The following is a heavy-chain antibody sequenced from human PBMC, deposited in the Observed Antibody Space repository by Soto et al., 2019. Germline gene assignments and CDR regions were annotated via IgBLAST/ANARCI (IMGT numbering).Heavy chain of an antibody. CDR1: GFTFSNYA. CDR2: ISGSGGST. CDR3: EKDQGSSWSEIDY. J-gene: IGHJ4*02. V-gene: IGHV3-23*01. D-gene: IGHD6-13*01. Sequence: EVQLLESGGGLVQPGGSLRLSCAASGFTFSNYAVTWVRQAPGKGREWVSTISGSGGSTYYADSVKGRFTLSRDNSKNTLYLKMNSLRAEDTDVYYCEKDQGSSWSEIDYWGQGTLVTVSS.